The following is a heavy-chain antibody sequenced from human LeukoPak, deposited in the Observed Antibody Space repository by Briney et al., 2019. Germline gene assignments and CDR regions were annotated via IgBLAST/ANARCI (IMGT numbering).Heavy chain of an antibody. Sequence: GGSLRLSCAASGFTFSSYGMHWVRQAPGKGLEWVAFIRYDGSNKYYADSVKGRFTISRDNSKNTLYLQMNSLRAEDTAVYYCATGTGGSYHNWFDPWGQGTLVTVSS. CDR3: ATGTGGSYHNWFDP. J-gene: IGHJ5*02. CDR2: IRYDGSNK. D-gene: IGHD1-26*01. V-gene: IGHV3-30*02. CDR1: GFTFSSYG.